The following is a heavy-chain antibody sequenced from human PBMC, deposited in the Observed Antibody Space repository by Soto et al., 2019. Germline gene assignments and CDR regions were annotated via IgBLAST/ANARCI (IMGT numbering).Heavy chain of an antibody. V-gene: IGHV3-74*01. CDR1: GFTFSSYW. Sequence: GALRLSCAASGFTFSSYWMHWVRQAPGKGLVWVSRINSDGSSTTYADSVKGRFTISRDNAKNTLYLQMNSLRAEDTAVYYCARARTPLRYFDWLLDEEDTFDIWGQGTMVTVSS. CDR2: INSDGSST. J-gene: IGHJ3*02. D-gene: IGHD3-9*01. CDR3: ARARTPLRYFDWLLDEEDTFDI.